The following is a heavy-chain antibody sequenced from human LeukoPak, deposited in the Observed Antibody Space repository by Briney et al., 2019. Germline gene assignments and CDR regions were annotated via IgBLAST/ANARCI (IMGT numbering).Heavy chain of an antibody. CDR2: ISYDGSNK. Sequence: PGGSLRLSCAASGFTFSSYAMHWVRQAPGKGLEWVAVISYDGSNKYYADSVKGRFTISRDNSKNTLYLQMNSLRAEDTAVYYCARVFSLISLVWLGGAFDIWGHGTMVTVSS. D-gene: IGHD3-10*01. J-gene: IGHJ3*02. CDR1: GFTFSSYA. CDR3: ARVFSLISLVWLGGAFDI. V-gene: IGHV3-30-3*01.